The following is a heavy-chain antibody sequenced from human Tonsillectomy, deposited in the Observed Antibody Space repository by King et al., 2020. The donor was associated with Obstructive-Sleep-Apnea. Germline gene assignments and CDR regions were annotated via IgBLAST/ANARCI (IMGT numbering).Heavy chain of an antibody. J-gene: IGHJ4*02. CDR2: IYYSGST. CDR3: ARVATAYYDSSGPN. D-gene: IGHD3-22*01. V-gene: IGHV4-39*07. Sequence: QLQESGPGLVKPSETLSLTCTVSGGSISSSSYYWGWIRQPPGKGLEWIGSIYYSGSTYYNPSLKSRVTISVDTSKNQFSLKRSSVTAADTAVYYCARVATAYYDSSGPNWGQGTLVTVSS. CDR1: GGSISSSSYY.